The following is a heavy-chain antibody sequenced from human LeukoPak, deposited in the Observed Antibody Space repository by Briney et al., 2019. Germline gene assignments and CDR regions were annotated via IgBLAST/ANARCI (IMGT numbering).Heavy chain of an antibody. D-gene: IGHD2-2*02. CDR1: GFTFSSYA. CDR2: ISGSGGST. Sequence: GGSLRLSCAASGFTFSSYAMSWVRQAPGKGLEWVSAISGSGGSTYYADSVKGRFTISRDNSKNTLYLQMNSLRAEDTAVYYCAKNLPHCSSTSCYTTLWYGMDVWGQGTTVTVSS. CDR3: AKNLPHCSSTSCYTTLWYGMDV. J-gene: IGHJ6*02. V-gene: IGHV3-23*01.